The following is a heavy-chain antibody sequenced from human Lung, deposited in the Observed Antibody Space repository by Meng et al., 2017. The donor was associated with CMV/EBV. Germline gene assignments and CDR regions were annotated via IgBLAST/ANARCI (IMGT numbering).Heavy chain of an antibody. Sequence: ASXXVSXKVSGYSLTELSIQWVRQAPGKGLEWMGGFDPEDGETIYAQKFQGRVTMTEDTSTNTAYMELSNLRSDDTAVYYYVTDDLCSGGDCSVGYWGQGTXVTVSS. CDR1: GYSLTELS. CDR2: FDPEDGET. V-gene: IGHV1-24*01. D-gene: IGHD2-21*02. J-gene: IGHJ4*02. CDR3: VTDDLCSGGDCSVGY.